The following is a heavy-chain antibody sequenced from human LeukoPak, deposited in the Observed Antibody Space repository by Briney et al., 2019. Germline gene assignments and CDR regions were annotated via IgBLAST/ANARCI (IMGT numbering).Heavy chain of an antibody. D-gene: IGHD5-18*01. J-gene: IGHJ4*02. V-gene: IGHV1-69*05. CDR2: IIPIFGTA. CDR3: ARPNSGYSYGSPLDY. CDR1: GGTFSNYA. Sequence: GASVKVSCKASGGTFSNYAISWVRQAPGQGLEWMGGIIPIFGTANYAQKFQGRVTITTDESTSTAYMELSSLRSEDTAVYYCARPNSGYSYGSPLDYWGQGTLVTVSS.